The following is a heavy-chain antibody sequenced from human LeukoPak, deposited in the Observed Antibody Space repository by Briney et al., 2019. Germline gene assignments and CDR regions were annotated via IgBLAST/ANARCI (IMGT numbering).Heavy chain of an antibody. CDR1: GYTFTSYY. CDR2: ISPSGGST. Sequence: ASVKVSCKASGYTFTSYYMHWVRQAPGQGLEWMGIISPSGGSTSYAQKFQGRVTMTRNTSTSTDYMELSSLRSEDTAVYYCAREVQGYFDLWGRGTLVTVSS. CDR3: AREVQGYFDL. J-gene: IGHJ2*01. D-gene: IGHD1-1*01. V-gene: IGHV1-46*01.